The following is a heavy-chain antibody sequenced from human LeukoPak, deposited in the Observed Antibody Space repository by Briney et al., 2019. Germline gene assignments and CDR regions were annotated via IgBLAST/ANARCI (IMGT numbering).Heavy chain of an antibody. CDR2: INPNSGGT. CDR3: ARTYYYDTSGSRGNAFDI. J-gene: IGHJ3*02. CDR1: GYTFTGYY. V-gene: IGHV1-2*02. Sequence: RASVKVSCKASGYTFTGYYMHWVRQAPGQGLEWMGWINPNSGGTNYAQKFQGRVTMTRDTSISTVYMELSSLRSEDTAVYYCARTYYYDTSGSRGNAFDIWGQGTMVTVSS. D-gene: IGHD3-22*01.